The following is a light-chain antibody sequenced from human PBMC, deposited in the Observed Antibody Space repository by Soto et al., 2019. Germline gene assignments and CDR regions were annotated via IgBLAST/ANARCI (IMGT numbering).Light chain of an antibody. CDR2: DAS. CDR3: QEYNYFST. Sequence: IQMTQSPSTLSASVGDRVPITFRASQSISSWLAWYQQKPGKAPKLLIYDASNLQGGVPSRFSGSGSGTEFTLTISSLQPDDFATYYCQEYNYFSTFGQGTKVDI. CDR1: QSISSW. J-gene: IGKJ1*01. V-gene: IGKV1-5*01.